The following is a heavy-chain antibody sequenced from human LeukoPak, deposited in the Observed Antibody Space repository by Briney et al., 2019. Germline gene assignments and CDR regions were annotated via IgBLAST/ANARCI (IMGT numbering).Heavy chain of an antibody. D-gene: IGHD3-9*01. CDR1: GFTLSGSA. V-gene: IGHV3-73*01. Sequence: GLSLRLSCAASGFTLSGSAMHWVRQASGKGLEWVGRIRSKANSYATAYAASVKGRFTISRDDSKNTAYLQMNSLKTEDTAVYYCTPSLYDILTGSDYWGQGTLVTVSS. CDR3: TPSLYDILTGSDY. CDR2: IRSKANSYAT. J-gene: IGHJ4*02.